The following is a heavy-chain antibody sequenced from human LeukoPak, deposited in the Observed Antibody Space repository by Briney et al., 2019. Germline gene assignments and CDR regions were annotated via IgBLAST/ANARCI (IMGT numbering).Heavy chain of an antibody. CDR1: GGTFSSYA. V-gene: IGHV1-69*01. CDR3: ARGQNIVVVPAARYYYGMDV. D-gene: IGHD2-2*01. J-gene: IGHJ6*02. Sequence: GSSVKVSCKASGGTFSSYAISWVRQAPGQGLEWMGGIIPIFGTANYAQKFQGRVTITADESTSTAYMELSSLRSEDTAVYYCARGQNIVVVPAARYYYGMDVWGQGTTVTVSS. CDR2: IIPIFGTA.